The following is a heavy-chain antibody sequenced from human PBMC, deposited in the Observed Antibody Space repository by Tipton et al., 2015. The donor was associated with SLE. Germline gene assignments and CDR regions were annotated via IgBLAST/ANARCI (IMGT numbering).Heavy chain of an antibody. Sequence: TLSLTCTVSGGSISSHYWSWIRQPPGKGLEWIGYIYYSGSTNYNPSLKSRVTISVDTSKNQFSLKLSSVTAADTAVYYCATLAGDSSRDYWGQGTLVTVSS. D-gene: IGHD6-19*01. CDR1: GGSISSHY. CDR2: IYYSGST. J-gene: IGHJ4*02. V-gene: IGHV4-59*11. CDR3: ATLAGDSSRDY.